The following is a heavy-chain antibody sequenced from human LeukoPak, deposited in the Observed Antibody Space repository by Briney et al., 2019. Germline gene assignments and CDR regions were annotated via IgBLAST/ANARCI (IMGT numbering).Heavy chain of an antibody. Sequence: SETLSLTCTVSGGSISSGGYYWSWIRQHPGKGLEWIGYIYYSGSTYYNPSLKSRVTISVDTSKNQFSLKLSSVTAADTAVYYCAREGYDSSGHYYFDYWGQGTLVTVSS. CDR3: AREGYDSSGHYYFDY. CDR2: IYYSGST. V-gene: IGHV4-31*03. D-gene: IGHD3-22*01. J-gene: IGHJ4*02. CDR1: GGSISSGGYY.